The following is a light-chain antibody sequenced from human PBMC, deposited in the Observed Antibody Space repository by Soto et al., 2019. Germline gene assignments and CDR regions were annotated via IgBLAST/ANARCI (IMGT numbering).Light chain of an antibody. J-gene: IGLJ2*01. CDR1: SSDVGNYNL. V-gene: IGLV2-23*02. CDR2: EVT. CDR3: CSYVGSRTLI. Sequence: QSVLTQPASVSGSPGQSITISCTGTSSDVGNYNLVSWYQHYPGKAPKLIIYEVTRRPSGMSNRFLGSKSGNTASLTISGLQAEDEAEYYCCSYVGSRTLIFGGGTKLNVL.